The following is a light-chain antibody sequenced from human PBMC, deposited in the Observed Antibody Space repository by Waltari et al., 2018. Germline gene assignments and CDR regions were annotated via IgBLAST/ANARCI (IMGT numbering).Light chain of an antibody. CDR1: QSVTSN. J-gene: IGKJ1*01. Sequence: EIVMTQSPATLSLSPGERATLSCRASQSVTSNLAWYQQKPGQAPRLLIFGASTRATDIPARFSGSGSGTEFTLTISSLQSEDFAVYYCLQYNDWPPWTFGQGTKVEIK. V-gene: IGKV3-15*01. CDR2: GAS. CDR3: LQYNDWPPWT.